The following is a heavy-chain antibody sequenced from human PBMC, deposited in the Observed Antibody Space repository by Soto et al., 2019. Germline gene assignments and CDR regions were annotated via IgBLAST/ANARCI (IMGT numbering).Heavy chain of an antibody. CDR3: ARGSCSGGSCYSGY. V-gene: IGHV1-8*01. CDR2: MNPNSGNT. CDR1: GDSFTSYD. J-gene: IGHJ4*02. D-gene: IGHD2-15*01. Sequence: ASVKVSCEACGDSFTSYDINWVRQATGQGLEWMGWMNPNSGNTGYAQKFQGRVTMTRNTSISTAYMELSSLRSEDTAVYYCARGSCSGGSCYSGYWGQGTLVTVSS.